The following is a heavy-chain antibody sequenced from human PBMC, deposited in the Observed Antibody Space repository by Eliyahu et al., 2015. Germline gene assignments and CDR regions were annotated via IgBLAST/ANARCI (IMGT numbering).Heavy chain of an antibody. CDR3: AKGLRPQRTAVGMDV. Sequence: QVQLVQSGXEVKKPASSVXVSCXASGGTFSNYAFHWVRQAPGQGXEWXGAIIPMFASPNHAEKFQGRVTISAXESTXTVYMDLSSLRSEDTAIYYCAKGLRPQRTAVGMDVWGKGTTVIVSS. V-gene: IGHV1-69*01. CDR1: GGTFSNYA. D-gene: IGHD6-25*01. J-gene: IGHJ6*04. CDR2: IIPMFASP.